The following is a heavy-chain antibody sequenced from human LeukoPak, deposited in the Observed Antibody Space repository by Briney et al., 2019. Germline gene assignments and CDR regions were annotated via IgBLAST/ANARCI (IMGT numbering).Heavy chain of an antibody. CDR2: INHSGST. Sequence: SETLSLTCSVPGDSSSSYYWSWIRQPPGKGLEWIGEINHSGSTNYNPSLKSRVTISVDTSKNQFSLKLSSVTAADTAVYYCARMIAVAGPDAFDIWGQGTMVTVSS. J-gene: IGHJ3*02. D-gene: IGHD6-19*01. V-gene: IGHV4-34*01. CDR1: GDSSSSYY. CDR3: ARMIAVAGPDAFDI.